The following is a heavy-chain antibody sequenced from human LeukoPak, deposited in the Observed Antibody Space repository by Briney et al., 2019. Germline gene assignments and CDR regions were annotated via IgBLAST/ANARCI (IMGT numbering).Heavy chain of an antibody. CDR2: ISGENGNT. V-gene: IGHV1-18*01. Sequence: SLKASCKASGYTFISSGISCVRQAPGQGLEWMGWISGENGNTNYAQKLHGRVSMTTDTSTNTAYMELRSLRYDDTAVYYCARDRYGVRSGSCDYWGQGTLVTVSS. CDR3: ARDRYGVRSGSCDY. CDR1: GYTFISSG. J-gene: IGHJ4*02. D-gene: IGHD1-26*01.